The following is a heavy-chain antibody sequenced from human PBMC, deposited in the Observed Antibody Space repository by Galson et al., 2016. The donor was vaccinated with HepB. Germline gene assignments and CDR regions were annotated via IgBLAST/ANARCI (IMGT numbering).Heavy chain of an antibody. CDR3: AKDEYTTGFYLFDS. Sequence: SLRLSCAASGLTFSSYGMHWVRQAPGKGLEWVAVMSNDGSNAYYADSVKGRFTISRDSSETTVFLQMNRLRSEDSGVYYCAKDEYTTGFYLFDSWGLGTLVTVSS. D-gene: IGHD2/OR15-2a*01. J-gene: IGHJ4*02. V-gene: IGHV3-30*18. CDR2: MSNDGSNA. CDR1: GLTFSSYG.